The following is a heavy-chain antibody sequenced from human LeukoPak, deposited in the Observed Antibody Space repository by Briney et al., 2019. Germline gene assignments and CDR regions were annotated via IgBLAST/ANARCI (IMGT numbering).Heavy chain of an antibody. V-gene: IGHV3-30-3*01. J-gene: IGHJ4*02. CDR1: GFTFSSYA. D-gene: IGHD3-22*01. CDR2: ISYDGSNK. Sequence: GGSLRLSCAASGFTFSSYAMHWVRQAPGKGLEWVAVISYDGSNKYYAESVKGRFTISRDNAKNSLYLQMNSLRAEDTAVYYCARDPQGLYDYYDSSGLDYWGQGTLVTVSS. CDR3: ARDPQGLYDYYDSSGLDY.